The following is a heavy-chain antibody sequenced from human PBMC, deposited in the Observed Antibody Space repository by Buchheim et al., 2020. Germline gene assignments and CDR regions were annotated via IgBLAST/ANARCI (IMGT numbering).Heavy chain of an antibody. V-gene: IGHV3-30*18. CDR2: ISYDGSNK. CDR3: AKTGYDSSSVVFDY. J-gene: IGHJ4*02. D-gene: IGHD3-22*01. Sequence: VQLVESGGGVVQPGRSLRLSCAASGFTFSSYGMHWVRQAPGKGLEWVAVISYDGSNKYYADSVKGRFTISRDNSKNTLYLQMNSLRAEDTAVYYCAKTGYDSSSVVFDYWGQGTL. CDR1: GFTFSSYG.